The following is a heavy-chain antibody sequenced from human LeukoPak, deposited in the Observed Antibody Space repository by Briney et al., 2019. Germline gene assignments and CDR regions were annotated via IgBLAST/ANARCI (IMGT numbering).Heavy chain of an antibody. CDR1: GGSISSYY. CDR3: ATTGDDFWSGYYPFDY. CDR2: IYYSGST. Sequence: PSETLSLTCTVSGGSISSYYWSWIRQPPGKGLEWVGYIYYSGSTNYNPSLKSRVTISVDTSKNQFSLKLSSVTAADTAVYYCATTGDDFWSGYYPFDYWGQGTLVTVSS. V-gene: IGHV4-59*01. D-gene: IGHD3-3*01. J-gene: IGHJ4*02.